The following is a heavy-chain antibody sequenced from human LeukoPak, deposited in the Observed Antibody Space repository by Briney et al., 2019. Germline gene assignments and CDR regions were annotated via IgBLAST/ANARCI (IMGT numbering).Heavy chain of an antibody. J-gene: IGHJ6*02. CDR3: ARLYSSSWFDYYYYGMDV. Sequence: SETLSLTCTVSGGSISSYYWSWIRQPPGKGLEWIGYIYYSGSTNYNPSLKSRVTISVDTSKNQFSLKLSSVTAADTVVYYCARLYSSSWFDYYYYGMDVWGQGTTVTVSS. D-gene: IGHD6-13*01. CDR1: GGSISSYY. V-gene: IGHV4-59*01. CDR2: IYYSGST.